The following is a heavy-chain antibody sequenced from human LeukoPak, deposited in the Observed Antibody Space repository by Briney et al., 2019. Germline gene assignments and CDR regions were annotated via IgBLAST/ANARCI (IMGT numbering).Heavy chain of an antibody. CDR3: ARLGYSRRYYDFWSGYSGWFDP. D-gene: IGHD3-3*01. CDR1: GFTFSSYS. CDR2: ISSSSSHI. J-gene: IGHJ5*02. V-gene: IGHV3-21*01. Sequence: GGSLRLSCAASGFTFSSYSMNWVRQAPGKGLEWVSSISSSSSHIYYADSVKGRFTISRDNAKNSLYLQMNSLRAEDTAVYYCARLGYSRRYYDFWSGYSGWFDPWGQGTLVTVSS.